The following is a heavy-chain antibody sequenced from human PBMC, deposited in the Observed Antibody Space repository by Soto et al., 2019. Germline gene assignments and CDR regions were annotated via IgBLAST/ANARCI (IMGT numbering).Heavy chain of an antibody. V-gene: IGHV4-4*07. J-gene: IGHJ4*02. Sequence: SEPLSLPCTVSGGSLTKYYWSWIRQPAGKGLEWIGRISTSGNVVSKASLRSRLTVSVDTSKNQFSLRLTSVTAADTAVYYCARDNNDFWSLYPLAFDYWGQGALVTVSS. D-gene: IGHD3-3*01. CDR3: ARDNNDFWSLYPLAFDY. CDR1: GGSLTKYY. CDR2: ISTSGNV.